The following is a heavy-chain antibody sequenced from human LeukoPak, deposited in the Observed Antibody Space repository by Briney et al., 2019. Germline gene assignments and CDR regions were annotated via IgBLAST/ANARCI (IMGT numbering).Heavy chain of an antibody. J-gene: IGHJ2*01. CDR1: GGSISSYY. Sequence: SETLSLTCTVSGGSISSYYWSWIRQPPGKGLEWIGYIYYSGSTNYNPSLKSRVTISVDTSKNQFSLKLSSVTAADTAVYYCVRVGDYATGWYFDLWGRGTLVTVSS. CDR3: VRVGDYATGWYFDL. D-gene: IGHD3-16*01. V-gene: IGHV4-59*01. CDR2: IYYSGST.